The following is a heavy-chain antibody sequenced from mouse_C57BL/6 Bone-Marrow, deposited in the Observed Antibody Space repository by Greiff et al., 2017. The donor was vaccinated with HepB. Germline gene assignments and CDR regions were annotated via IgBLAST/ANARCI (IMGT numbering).Heavy chain of an antibody. V-gene: IGHV5-12*01. CDR2: ISNGGGST. CDR3: AREGLKGNAMDY. CDR1: GFTFSDYY. Sequence: EVKLMESGGGLVQPGGSLKLSCAASGFTFSDYYMYWVRQTPEKRLEWVAYISNGGGSTYYPDTVKGRFTISRDNAKNTLYLQMSRLKSEDTAMYYCAREGLKGNAMDYWGQGTSVTVSS. J-gene: IGHJ4*01.